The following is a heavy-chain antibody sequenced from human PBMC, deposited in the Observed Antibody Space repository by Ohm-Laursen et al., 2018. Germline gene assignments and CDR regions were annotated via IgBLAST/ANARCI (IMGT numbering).Heavy chain of an antibody. CDR3: ARASTGGTCYSH. CDR2: IYSSGYA. CDR1: GFTFDDSV. V-gene: IGHV3-53*01. J-gene: IGHJ4*02. Sequence: SLRLSCAASGFTFDDSVMHWVRQAPGKGLEWVSVIYSSGYASYADSVKGRFTISRDNSRNILYLQMNSLRAEDTAMYYCARASTGGTCYSHWGQGTLVTVSS. D-gene: IGHD2-15*01.